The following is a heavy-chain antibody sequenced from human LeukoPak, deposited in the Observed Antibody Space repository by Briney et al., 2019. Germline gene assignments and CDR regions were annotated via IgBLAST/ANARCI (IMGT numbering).Heavy chain of an antibody. CDR3: ARDRRDFWSGYSY. D-gene: IGHD3-3*01. Sequence: GGSLRLSCAASGFTFSSYSMNWVCQAPGKGLEWVSSISSSSSYIYYADSVKGRFTISRDNAKNSLYLQMNSLRAEDTAVYYCARDRRDFWSGYSYWGQGTLVTVSS. J-gene: IGHJ4*02. V-gene: IGHV3-21*01. CDR2: ISSSSSYI. CDR1: GFTFSSYS.